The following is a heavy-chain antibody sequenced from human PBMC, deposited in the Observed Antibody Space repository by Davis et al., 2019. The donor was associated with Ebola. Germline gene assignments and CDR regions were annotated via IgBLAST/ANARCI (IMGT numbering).Heavy chain of an antibody. D-gene: IGHD3-22*01. CDR2: ISSSGSTI. Sequence: PGGSLRLSCAASGFTFSDYYMSWIRQAPGKGLEWVSYISSSGSTIYYADSVKGRFTISRDNAKNSLYLQMNSLRAEDTAVYYCARESGDYYDSSVVVQFDYWGQGTLVTVSS. V-gene: IGHV3-11*01. J-gene: IGHJ4*02. CDR1: GFTFSDYY. CDR3: ARESGDYYDSSVVVQFDY.